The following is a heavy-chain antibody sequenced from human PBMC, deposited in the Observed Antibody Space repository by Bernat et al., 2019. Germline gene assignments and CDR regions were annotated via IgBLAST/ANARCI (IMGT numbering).Heavy chain of an antibody. Sequence: QVQLVESGGGVVQPGRSLRLSCAASGFTFSSYGMHWVRQAPGKGLEWVAVISYDGSNKYYADSVKGRFTISRDNSKNTLYLQMNSLRAEDTAVYYCANDIGFTVTRVYYYYGMDVWGQGTTVTVSS. D-gene: IGHD4-17*01. CDR2: ISYDGSNK. J-gene: IGHJ6*02. V-gene: IGHV3-30*18. CDR1: GFTFSSYG. CDR3: ANDIGFTVTRVYYYYGMDV.